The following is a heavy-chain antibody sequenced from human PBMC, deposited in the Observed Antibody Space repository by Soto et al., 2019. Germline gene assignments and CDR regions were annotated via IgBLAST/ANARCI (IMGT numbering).Heavy chain of an antibody. D-gene: IGHD6-13*01. CDR2: INTNTGNP. Sequence: GASVKVSCKASGYTFTSYAMNWVRQAPGQGLEWMGWINTNTGNPTYAQGFTGRFVFSLDASVSTAYLQICSLKAEDTAVYYCARSGAADVYYYYGMDVWGQGTTVTVSS. CDR1: GYTFTSYA. CDR3: ARSGAADVYYYYGMDV. J-gene: IGHJ6*02. V-gene: IGHV7-4-1*01.